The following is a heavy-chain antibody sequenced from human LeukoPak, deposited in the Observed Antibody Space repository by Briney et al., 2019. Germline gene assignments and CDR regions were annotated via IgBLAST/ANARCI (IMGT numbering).Heavy chain of an antibody. D-gene: IGHD2-15*01. V-gene: IGHV3-30*18. CDR1: GFTFSNYG. CDR2: ISHDGSNN. Sequence: GGSLRLSCAASGFTFSNYGMHWVRQAPGKGLEWVVVISHDGSNNNYADSVKGRFTISRDNSRNTLYLQMNSLRPEDTAVYYCAKVRVGTAHFDYWGQGTLVTVSS. J-gene: IGHJ4*02. CDR3: AKVRVGTAHFDY.